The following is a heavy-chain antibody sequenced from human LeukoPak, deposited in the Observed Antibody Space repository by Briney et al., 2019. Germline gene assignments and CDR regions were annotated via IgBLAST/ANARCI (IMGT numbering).Heavy chain of an antibody. D-gene: IGHD3-10*01. Sequence: GESLKISCKGSGYSFTNYWIGWVRQMPGKGLEWMGIIYPGDSDTRYSPSFQGQVTISADKSISTAYLQWSSLKASDTAMYYCARHGANYYGSGSPTKIDYWGQGTLVTVSS. CDR3: ARHGANYYGSGSPTKIDY. CDR1: GYSFTNYW. V-gene: IGHV5-51*01. J-gene: IGHJ4*02. CDR2: IYPGDSDT.